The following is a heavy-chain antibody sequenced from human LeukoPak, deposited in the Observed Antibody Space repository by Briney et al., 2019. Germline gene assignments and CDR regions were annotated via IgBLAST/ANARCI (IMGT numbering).Heavy chain of an antibody. D-gene: IGHD2/OR15-2a*01. Sequence: SETLSLTCTVSGGSISSYYWSWIRQPPGKGLEWIGYIYYSGSTNYNPSLKSRVTISVDTSKNQFSLKLSSVTAADTAVYYCARVHPDVFRYYFDYWGQGTLVTVSS. J-gene: IGHJ4*02. CDR2: IYYSGST. CDR3: ARVHPDVFRYYFDY. CDR1: GGSISSYY. V-gene: IGHV4-59*12.